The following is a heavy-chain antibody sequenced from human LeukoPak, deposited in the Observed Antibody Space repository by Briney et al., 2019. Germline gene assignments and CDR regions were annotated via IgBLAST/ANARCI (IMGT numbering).Heavy chain of an antibody. J-gene: IGHJ6*02. CDR1: SYTFTRYG. Sequence: ASVKVSCKASSYTFTRYGISWVRQAPGQGLEWMGWISAYNGNTNYAQKLQGRVTMTTDTSTSTAYMELRSLRSDGTAVYYCARYHAHGLVPAATPYGMDVWGQGTTVTVSS. CDR2: ISAYNGNT. CDR3: ARYHAHGLVPAATPYGMDV. D-gene: IGHD2-2*01. V-gene: IGHV1-18*01.